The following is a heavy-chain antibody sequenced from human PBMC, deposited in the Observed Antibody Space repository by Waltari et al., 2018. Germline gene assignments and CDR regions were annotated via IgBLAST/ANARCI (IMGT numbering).Heavy chain of an antibody. Sequence: EVQLVESGGGLVQPGRSLRLSCAASGFTFDDYAMHWVRQAPGKGLEWVSGISWNSGSIGYADSVKGRFTISRDNAKNSLYLQMNSLRAEDTALYYCAKDTAGGSGSYLDVWGKGTTVTVSS. J-gene: IGHJ6*03. CDR3: AKDTAGGSGSYLDV. CDR1: GFTFDDYA. D-gene: IGHD3-10*01. V-gene: IGHV3-9*01. CDR2: ISWNSGSI.